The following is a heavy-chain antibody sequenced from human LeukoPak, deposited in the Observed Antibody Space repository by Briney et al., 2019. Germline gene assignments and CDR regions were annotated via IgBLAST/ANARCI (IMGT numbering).Heavy chain of an antibody. CDR3: AKDKWDIVVVPAASLLDV. J-gene: IGHJ6*04. D-gene: IGHD2-2*01. CDR2: IRYDGSNK. CDR1: GFTFSSYG. Sequence: GGSLRLSCAASGFTFSSYGMHWVRQAPGKRLEWVAFIRYDGSNKYYADSVKGRFTISRDNSKNTLYLQMNSLRAEDTAVYYCAKDKWDIVVVPAASLLDVWGKGTTVTISS. V-gene: IGHV3-30*02.